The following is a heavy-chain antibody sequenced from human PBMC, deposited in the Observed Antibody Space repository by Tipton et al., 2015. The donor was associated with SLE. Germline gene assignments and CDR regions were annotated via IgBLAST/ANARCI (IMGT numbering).Heavy chain of an antibody. V-gene: IGHV4-31*03. CDR2: IYYSGST. Sequence: TLSLTCTVSGGSISGGGNYWSWIRQHPGKGLEWIGYIYYSGSTYYNPSLKSRVTISVDTSKNQFSLNLNPVTAADTAVYYCANDYGGSRGYDNCFDPWGQGILVTVSS. J-gene: IGHJ5*02. D-gene: IGHD5-12*01. CDR1: GGSISGGGNY. CDR3: ANDYGGSRGYDNCFDP.